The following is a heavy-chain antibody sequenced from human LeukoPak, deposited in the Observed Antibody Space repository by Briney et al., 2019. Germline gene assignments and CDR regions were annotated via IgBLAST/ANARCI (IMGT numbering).Heavy chain of an antibody. J-gene: IGHJ4*02. CDR1: GGSISSGDHY. CDR3: ARDRYSGYANYDSNGYLDY. Sequence: PSQTLSLTCTVSGGSISSGDHYWSWIRQPPGKGLEWIGYIYHGGNTYYNPSLKSRVTISLDRSKNQFSLRLTSVTAADTAVYYCARDRYSGYANYDSNGYLDYWGQGTLVTVSS. D-gene: IGHD3-22*01. V-gene: IGHV4-30-2*01. CDR2: IYHGGNT.